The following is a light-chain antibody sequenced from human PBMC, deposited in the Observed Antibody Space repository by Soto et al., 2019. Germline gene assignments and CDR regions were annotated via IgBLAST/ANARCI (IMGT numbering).Light chain of an antibody. Sequence: EIVLTQSPDTLSLSPGERATLSCRASQSVSNNYLSWYQQKPGQAPRLLIYTASTRSTGIPDRFSGSGSGTGFTLTISRLEPEDFAVYYCQQYGSPPPRYTCGQGTKLEIK. CDR3: QQYGSPPPRYT. CDR2: TAS. V-gene: IGKV3-20*01. J-gene: IGKJ2*01. CDR1: QSVSNNY.